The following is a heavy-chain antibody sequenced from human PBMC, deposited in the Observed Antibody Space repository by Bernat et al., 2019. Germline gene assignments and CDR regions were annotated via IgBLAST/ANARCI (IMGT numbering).Heavy chain of an antibody. J-gene: IGHJ4*02. CDR3: ARDVGTTSYFDS. V-gene: IGHV3-7*04. CDR2: IKQDGSEK. D-gene: IGHD1-7*01. Sequence: EVQLVESGGDLVQPGGSLRLSCAASGFTFGSSWMTWVRQAPGKGLEWVANIKQDGSEKYYVDSVKGRFTISRDNAKNSLYLQMNSLRAEDTAVYYCARDVGTTSYFDSWGQGTLVTVSS. CDR1: GFTFGSSW.